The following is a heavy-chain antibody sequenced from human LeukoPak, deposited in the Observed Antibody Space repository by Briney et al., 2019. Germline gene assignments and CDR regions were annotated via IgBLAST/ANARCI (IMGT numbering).Heavy chain of an antibody. CDR2: ISYDGSNK. CDR1: GFTFSSYG. J-gene: IGHJ6*02. D-gene: IGHD6-13*01. CDR3: ARCIAAAGTYYYYYGMDV. Sequence: PGWSLRLSCAASGFTFSSYGMHWVRQAPGKGLEWVAVISYDGSNKYYADSVKGRFTISRDNSKNTLYLQMNSLRAEDTAVYYCARCIAAAGTYYYYYGMDVWGQGTTVTVSS. V-gene: IGHV3-30*03.